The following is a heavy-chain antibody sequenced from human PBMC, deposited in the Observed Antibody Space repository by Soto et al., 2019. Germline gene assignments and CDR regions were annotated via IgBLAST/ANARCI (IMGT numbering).Heavy chain of an antibody. CDR2: IDPSDGYT. D-gene: IGHD3-3*01. V-gene: IGHV1-46*04. J-gene: IGHJ5*02. CDR1: GYTSTTYY. Sequence: ASVEVSCEXSGYTSTTYYHHWLRQAPGQSLEWLGIIDPSDGYTFYAEKLQGRISLTRETSTRTLFMEVTKLDSADTAIYFCATLGIKQTKAFSSGYYNWFDPWGQGTLFTVS. CDR3: ATLGIKQTKAFSSGYYNWFDP.